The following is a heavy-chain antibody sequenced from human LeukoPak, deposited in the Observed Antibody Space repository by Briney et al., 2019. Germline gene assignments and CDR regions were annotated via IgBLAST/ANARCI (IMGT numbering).Heavy chain of an antibody. CDR2: IWYDGSNK. CDR3: ARDRSATASYYYYYMDV. CDR1: GFTFSSYG. Sequence: GGSLRLSCAASGFTFSSYGMHWVRQAPGKGLEWVAVIWYDGSNKYYADSVKGRFTISRDNSKNTLYPQMNSLRAEDTAVYYCARDRSATASYYYYYMDVWGKGTTVTVSS. V-gene: IGHV3-33*01. J-gene: IGHJ6*03. D-gene: IGHD2-15*01.